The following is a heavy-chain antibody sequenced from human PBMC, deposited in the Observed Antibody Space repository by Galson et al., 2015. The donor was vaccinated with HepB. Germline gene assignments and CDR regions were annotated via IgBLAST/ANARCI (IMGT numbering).Heavy chain of an antibody. J-gene: IGHJ3*02. CDR1: GYTFTSYG. V-gene: IGHV1-18*01. Sequence: SVKVSCKASGYTFTSYGISWVRQAPGQGLEWMGWISAYNGNTNYAQKLQGRVTMTTDTSTSTAYMELRSLRSDDTAVYYCARHCSNTSCYTVGYAFDIWGQGTMVTVSS. CDR2: ISAYNGNT. D-gene: IGHD2-2*02. CDR3: ARHCSNTSCYTVGYAFDI.